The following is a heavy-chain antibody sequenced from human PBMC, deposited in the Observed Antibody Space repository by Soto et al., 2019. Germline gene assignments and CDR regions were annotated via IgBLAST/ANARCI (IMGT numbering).Heavy chain of an antibody. D-gene: IGHD1-26*01. Sequence: QVQLVESGGGVVQPGRSLRLSCVASGFTFSSYGMHWVRQAPGKGLEWVAIISYDGSNTYYADSVKGRFTISRDNSKNTLYLQMNSLRAEDTSVYHCAKEGGLSGSYYISSSYYFDYWAREPWSPSPQ. CDR2: ISYDGSNT. CDR1: GFTFSSYG. J-gene: IGHJ4*02. CDR3: AKEGGLSGSYYISSSYYFDY. V-gene: IGHV3-30*18.